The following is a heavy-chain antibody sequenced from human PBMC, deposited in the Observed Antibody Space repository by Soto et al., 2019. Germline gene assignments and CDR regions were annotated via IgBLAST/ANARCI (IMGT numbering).Heavy chain of an antibody. V-gene: IGHV1-69*02. J-gene: IGHJ4*02. CDR2: IIPILGIA. CDR3: ARSIAVAVFDY. D-gene: IGHD6-19*01. CDR1: EGTLAGYP. Sequence: GASVKVSCKASEGTLAGYPISWVQPAPGQGLEWMGRIIPILGIANYAQKFQGRVTITADKSTSTAYMELSSLRSEDTAVYYCARSIAVAVFDYWGQGTLVTVSS.